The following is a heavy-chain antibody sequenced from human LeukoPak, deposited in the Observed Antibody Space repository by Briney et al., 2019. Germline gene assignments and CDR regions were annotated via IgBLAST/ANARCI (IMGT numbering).Heavy chain of an antibody. Sequence: GGSLRLSCAASGCTFSRYAMNWVRQAPGKGLEWVSYISTGGDYKFYADSLKGRFTVSRDNAKNSLFLQMDSLRAEDTAVYYCARSFCTSASCSKGYYYYVMDVWGQGTTVTVSS. CDR2: ISTGGDYK. V-gene: IGHV3-21*01. J-gene: IGHJ6*02. CDR1: GCTFSRYA. D-gene: IGHD2-2*01. CDR3: ARSFCTSASCSKGYYYYVMDV.